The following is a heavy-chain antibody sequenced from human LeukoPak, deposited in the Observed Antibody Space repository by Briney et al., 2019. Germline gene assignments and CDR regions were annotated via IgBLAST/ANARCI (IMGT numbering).Heavy chain of an antibody. CDR3: VTEDGKWLRSFDY. CDR1: GFTFSNYE. V-gene: IGHV3-48*03. CDR2: ISSSGSTK. J-gene: IGHJ4*02. Sequence: GGSLRLSCAASGFTFSNYEMNWVRQAPGKGLEWVSYISSSGSTKYYADSVKGRFTISRDNAKNSLYLQMNSLRAGDTAIYYCVTEDGKWLRSFDYWGQGTLVTVSS. D-gene: IGHD5-12*01.